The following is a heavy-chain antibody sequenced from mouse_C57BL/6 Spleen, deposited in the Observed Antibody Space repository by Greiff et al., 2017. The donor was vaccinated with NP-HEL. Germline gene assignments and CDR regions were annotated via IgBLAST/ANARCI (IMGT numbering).Heavy chain of an antibody. V-gene: IGHV1-85*01. CDR3: ARKGDGYYDKYFDV. CDR1: GYTFTSYD. CDR2: IYPRDGST. D-gene: IGHD2-3*01. Sequence: QVQLKQSGPELVKPGASVKLSCKASGYTFTSYDINWVKQRPGQGLEWIGWIYPRDGSTKYNEKFKGKATLTVDTSSSTAYMELHSLTSEDSAVYFCARKGDGYYDKYFDVWGTGTTVTVSS. J-gene: IGHJ1*03.